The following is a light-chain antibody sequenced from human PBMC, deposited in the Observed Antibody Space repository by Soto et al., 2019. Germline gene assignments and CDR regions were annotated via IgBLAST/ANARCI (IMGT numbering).Light chain of an antibody. V-gene: IGKV1-33*01. Sequence: DIQMTQSPSSLSASVGERVTITCQASQDITNSLNWYQQKPGEAPKVLIYDASILETGVPSRFSGSGSGTDFTFTISSLQPEDVATYYCQQYDNLPLTFGPGTTVDIE. CDR1: QDITNS. CDR3: QQYDNLPLT. CDR2: DAS. J-gene: IGKJ3*01.